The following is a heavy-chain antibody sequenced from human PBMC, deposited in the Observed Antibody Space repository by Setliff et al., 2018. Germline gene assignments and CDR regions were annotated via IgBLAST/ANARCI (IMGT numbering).Heavy chain of an antibody. J-gene: IGHJ4*02. D-gene: IGHD2-8*02. CDR2: IYYSGTT. CDR3: TVYNTGSSKDHY. Sequence: TLSLTCTVSGGSMNNNYWTWIRQPPGKRLEWIGYIYYSGTTNYNPSLKSRVTISVDTSKNQFSLRLSSVTAADTALYYCTVYNTGSSKDHYWGQGTPVTVSS. V-gene: IGHV4-59*12. CDR1: GGSMNNNY.